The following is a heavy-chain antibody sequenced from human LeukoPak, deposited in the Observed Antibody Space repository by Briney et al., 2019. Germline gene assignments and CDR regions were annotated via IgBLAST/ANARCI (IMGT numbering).Heavy chain of an antibody. J-gene: IGHJ4*02. CDR1: GFTFSSYG. Sequence: GGSLRLSCAASGFTFSSYGMSWVRQAPGKGLEWVSAISGSGGSTYYADSVKGRFTISRDNSKNTLYLQMNSLRAEDTAVYYCAKDGFAWQYFDYWGQGTLVTVSS. CDR2: ISGSGGST. CDR3: AKDGFAWQYFDY. D-gene: IGHD3-16*01. V-gene: IGHV3-23*01.